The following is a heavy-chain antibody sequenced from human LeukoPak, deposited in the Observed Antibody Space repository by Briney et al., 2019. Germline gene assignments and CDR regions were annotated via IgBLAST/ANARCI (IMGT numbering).Heavy chain of an antibody. J-gene: IGHJ6*03. V-gene: IGHV3-9*01. CDR1: GFTFDDYA. Sequence: GGSLRLSCAASGFTFDDYAMHWVRQGPGKGLEWVSGISWNSGSIGYADSVKGRFTISRDNSKNTLYLQMNSLRAEDTALYYCAKYASNYYYYYMDVWGEGTTVTVSS. CDR3: AKYASNYYYYYMDV. CDR2: ISWNSGSI.